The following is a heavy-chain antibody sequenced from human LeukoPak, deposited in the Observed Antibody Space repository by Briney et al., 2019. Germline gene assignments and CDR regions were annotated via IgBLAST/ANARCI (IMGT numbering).Heavy chain of an antibody. CDR3: AHCSSTSCPFDY. Sequence: PGGSLRLSCAASGFTFSSYSMNWVRQAPGKGLEWFSSINSSSSYIYYADSVKGRFTISRDNAKNSLYLQMNSLRAEDTAVYYCAHCSSTSCPFDYWGQGTLVTVSS. J-gene: IGHJ4*02. D-gene: IGHD2-2*01. V-gene: IGHV3-21*01. CDR1: GFTFSSYS. CDR2: INSSSSYI.